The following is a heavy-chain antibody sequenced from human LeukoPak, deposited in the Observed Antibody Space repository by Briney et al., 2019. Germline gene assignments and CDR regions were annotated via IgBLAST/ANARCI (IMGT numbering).Heavy chain of an antibody. CDR1: GGSISSSSYY. J-gene: IGHJ4*02. CDR3: ARPRGSGHFDY. Sequence: SETLSLTCTVSGGSISSSSYYWGWIRQPPGKGLEWIGSIYYSGSTYYNPSFKSRVTISVDTSKNQFSLKLSSVTAADTAVYYCARPRGSGHFDYWGQGTLVTVSS. V-gene: IGHV4-39*01. CDR2: IYYSGST. D-gene: IGHD3-10*01.